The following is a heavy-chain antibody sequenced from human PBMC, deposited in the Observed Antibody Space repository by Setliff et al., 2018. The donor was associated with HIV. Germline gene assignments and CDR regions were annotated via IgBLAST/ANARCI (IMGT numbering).Heavy chain of an antibody. J-gene: IGHJ3*02. V-gene: IGHV4-38-2*01. CDR3: ARPLTASYNFWGDAFAI. CDR2: IFNSGQT. Sequence: LSLTCAVSGYYISGGYYWCWIRQSPGKGLEWIGCIFNSGQTYYNPSLNSRIAISMDTSENQLSLKLTSVTAADTATYYCARPLTASYNFWGDAFAIWGQGTMVTVSS. CDR1: GYYISGGYY. D-gene: IGHD3-3*01.